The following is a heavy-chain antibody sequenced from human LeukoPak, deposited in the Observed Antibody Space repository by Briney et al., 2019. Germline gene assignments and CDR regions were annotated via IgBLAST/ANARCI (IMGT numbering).Heavy chain of an antibody. CDR3: ARATGATTFDY. Sequence: SSETLSLTCTVSGGSISSSSYYWGWIRQPPGKGLEWIGSIYYSGSTYYNPSLKSRVTMSVDTSKNQFSLKLSSVTAADTAVYYCARATGATTFDYWGQGTLVTCSS. D-gene: IGHD1-26*01. CDR1: GGSISSSSYY. V-gene: IGHV4-39*07. J-gene: IGHJ4*02. CDR2: IYYSGST.